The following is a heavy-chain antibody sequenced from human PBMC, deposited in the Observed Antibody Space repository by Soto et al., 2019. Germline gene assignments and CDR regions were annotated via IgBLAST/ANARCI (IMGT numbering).Heavy chain of an antibody. CDR1: GCTFSSYA. CDR3: AKDVEGGSLYRGAFDY. Sequence: EVELLESGGGLVQPGGSLRLSCVAAGCTFSSYAMSWVRQAPGKGLEWVAAISASGGATLHADSVKGRFTISRDNPKNTLHLQMNSLRAEDTAVYYCAKDVEGGSLYRGAFDYWGQGTQVTVSS. J-gene: IGHJ4*02. CDR2: ISASGGAT. V-gene: IGHV3-23*01. D-gene: IGHD1-26*01.